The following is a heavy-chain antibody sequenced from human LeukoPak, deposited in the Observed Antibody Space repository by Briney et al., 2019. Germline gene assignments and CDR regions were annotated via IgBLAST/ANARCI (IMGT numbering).Heavy chain of an antibody. J-gene: IGHJ4*02. CDR3: AKSAIVRGTTGTFDC. Sequence: QSGGSLRLSCAAAGFTFSSYAMNWVRQAPGKGLEWVSGISGTGASTYFTDSVKGRFTISRDNSKNTLYLQMNSLRDEDTAVYYCAKSAIVRGTTGTFDCWGQGTLVTVSS. CDR1: GFTFSSYA. CDR2: ISGTGAST. V-gene: IGHV3-23*01. D-gene: IGHD3-10*01.